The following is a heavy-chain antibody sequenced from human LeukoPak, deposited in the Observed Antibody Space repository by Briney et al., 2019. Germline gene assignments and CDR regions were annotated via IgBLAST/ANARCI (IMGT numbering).Heavy chain of an antibody. CDR3: ARLRTLPRYYYGMDV. V-gene: IGHV4-59*08. CDR2: IYYSGST. J-gene: IGHJ6*02. CDR1: GGSISSYY. Sequence: SETLSLTCTVPGGSISSYYWSWIRQPPGKGLEWIGHIYYSGSTNYNPSLKSRVTISVDTSKNQFSLKLSSVTAADTAVYYCARLRTLPRYYYGMDVWGQGTTVTVSS. D-gene: IGHD2-2*01.